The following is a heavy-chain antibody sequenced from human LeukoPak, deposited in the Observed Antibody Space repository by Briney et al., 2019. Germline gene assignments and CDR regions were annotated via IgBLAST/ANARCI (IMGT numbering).Heavy chain of an antibody. Sequence: GGSLRLSCAASGFTSINYGIHWVRQAPGKGLEWVAFIRYDGTNKYYADSVKGRFTISRDNSKNTLYLQMNSLRAEDTAVYYCAKDLSVDYWGQGTLVTVSS. CDR2: IRYDGTNK. CDR3: AKDLSVDY. D-gene: IGHD2/OR15-2a*01. V-gene: IGHV3-30*02. CDR1: GFTSINYG. J-gene: IGHJ4*02.